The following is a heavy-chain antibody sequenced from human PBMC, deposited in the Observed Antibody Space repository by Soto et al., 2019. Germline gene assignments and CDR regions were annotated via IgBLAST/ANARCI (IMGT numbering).Heavy chain of an antibody. D-gene: IGHD3-3*01. CDR1: EFTFRTSA. J-gene: IGHJ6*02. CDR3: EREDFAGRAPPYYYDGLDV. Sequence: PWGSLRLSCAASEFTFRTSAMHWFRQAPGKGLEWVAFISYDGSLKYYADSVKGRFSISRDNSNNSLHLQMNSLRPEDTGVYYCEREDFAGRAPPYYYDGLDVSARRSAVTVSS. V-gene: IGHV3-30*03. CDR2: ISYDGSLK.